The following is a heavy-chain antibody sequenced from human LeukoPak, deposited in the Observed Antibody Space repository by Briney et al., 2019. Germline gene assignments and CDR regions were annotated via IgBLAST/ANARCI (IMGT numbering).Heavy chain of an antibody. CDR1: GFTFSSYE. Sequence: GSLRLSCAASGFTFSSYEMNWVRQAPGKGLEWVSYISSSGSTIYYADSVKGRFTISRDNAKNSLYLQMNSLRAEDTAVYYCARVGAAAYNWFDPWGQGTLVTVSS. V-gene: IGHV3-48*03. CDR3: ARVGAAAYNWFDP. D-gene: IGHD3-16*01. J-gene: IGHJ5*02. CDR2: ISSSGSTI.